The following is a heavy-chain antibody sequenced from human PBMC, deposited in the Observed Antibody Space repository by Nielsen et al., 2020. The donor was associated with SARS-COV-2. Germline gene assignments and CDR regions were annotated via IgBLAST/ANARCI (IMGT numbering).Heavy chain of an antibody. J-gene: IGHJ4*02. CDR1: GYSFTSNW. D-gene: IGHD1-26*01. CDR3: ARPASGTYQNPDS. V-gene: IGHV5-10-1*01. CDR2: IDPSDSYT. Sequence: GESLKISCKGSGYSFTSNWITWVRQVPGKGLEWVGRIDPSDSYTNYSPSFQGHVTISVDRAISTAFLQWSSLRASGSAMYYCARPASGTYQNPDSWGQGTLVTVTS.